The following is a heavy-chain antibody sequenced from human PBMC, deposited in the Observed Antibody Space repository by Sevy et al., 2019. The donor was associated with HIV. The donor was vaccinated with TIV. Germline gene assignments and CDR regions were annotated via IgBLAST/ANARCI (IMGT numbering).Heavy chain of an antibody. Sequence: GGSLRLSCAASGFTFSSYAMSWVRQAPEKGLEWVSAISGSGGSTYYADSVKGRFTISRDNSKNTLYLQMNSLRAEDTAVYYCAKDARLWFGELSVFDYWGQGTLVTVSS. CDR3: AKDARLWFGELSVFDY. CDR1: GFTFSSYA. V-gene: IGHV3-23*01. D-gene: IGHD3-10*01. CDR2: ISGSGGST. J-gene: IGHJ4*02.